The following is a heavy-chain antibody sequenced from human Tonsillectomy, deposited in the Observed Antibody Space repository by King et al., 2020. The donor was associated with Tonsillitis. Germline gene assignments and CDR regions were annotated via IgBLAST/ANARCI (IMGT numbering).Heavy chain of an antibody. CDR2: ISSSGSTI. D-gene: IGHD3-22*01. Sequence: VQLVESGGGLVQPGGSLRLSCAASGFTFSSYEMNWVRQAPGKGLEWVSYISSSGSTIYYADSVKGRFTISRDNAKNSLYLQMNSLRAEDTAGYYCAREGIDYYDSSGYYRVDAFDIWGQGTMVTVSS. CDR3: AREGIDYYDSSGYYRVDAFDI. CDR1: GFTFSSYE. V-gene: IGHV3-48*03. J-gene: IGHJ3*02.